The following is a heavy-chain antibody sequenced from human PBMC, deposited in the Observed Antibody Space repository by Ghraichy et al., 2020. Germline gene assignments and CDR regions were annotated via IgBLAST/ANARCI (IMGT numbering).Heavy chain of an antibody. CDR3: AHYSYDSRSPNAFDI. V-gene: IGHV2-5*01. CDR1: GFSLTTTGVG. J-gene: IGHJ3*02. Sequence: SGPTLVKPTQTLTLTCTFSGFSLTTTGVGVGWIRQPPGKALEWLALFYWNDDKRYSPSLKSRLTITKDTSKNQVVLTMTNMDPVDTATYYCAHYSYDSRSPNAFDIWGQGTMVTVSS. CDR2: FYWNDDK. D-gene: IGHD3-22*01.